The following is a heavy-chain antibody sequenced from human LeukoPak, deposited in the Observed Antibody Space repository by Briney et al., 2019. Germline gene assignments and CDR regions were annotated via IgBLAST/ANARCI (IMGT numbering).Heavy chain of an antibody. CDR2: IIPIFGTA. Sequence: SVKVSCKASGGTFSSYAISWVRQAPGQGLEWMGGIIPIFGTANYAQKFQGRVTITADESTSTAYMELSSLRSEDTAVYYCARRDCDSIKCRGSNWFDPWGQGTLVSVSS. CDR3: ARRDCDSIKCRGSNWFDP. D-gene: IGHD3-22*01. CDR1: GGTFSSYA. J-gene: IGHJ5*02. V-gene: IGHV1-69*13.